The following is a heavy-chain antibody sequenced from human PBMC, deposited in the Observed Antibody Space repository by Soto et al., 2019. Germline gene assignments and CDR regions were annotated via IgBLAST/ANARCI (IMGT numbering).Heavy chain of an antibody. CDR3: ARGTSGSPRSNLDY. J-gene: IGHJ4*02. CDR2: IYNSGST. V-gene: IGHV4-59*01. CDR1: GGIISSYY. Sequence: QVQLQESGPGLVKPSETLSLTCTVSGGIISSYYWSWIRQPPGKGLEWIGYIYNSGSTNYDPSLKSRVTISVDTSKNQFSLKLTSVTAADTAIYYCARGTSGSPRSNLDYWGQGTLVTVSS. D-gene: IGHD1-26*01.